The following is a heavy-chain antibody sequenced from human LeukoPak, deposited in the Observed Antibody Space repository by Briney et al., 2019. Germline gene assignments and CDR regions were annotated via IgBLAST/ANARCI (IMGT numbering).Heavy chain of an antibody. CDR3: AKDPPINVVISY. J-gene: IGHJ4*02. Sequence: GGSLRLSCAVSGFTFSIHAMNCVPQAPGRGLGWVSYITSSVDATYYAHSVRGRFPVFRENPKNTLYPQINDLRAEDTGLYSCAKDPPINVVISYWGKGTLVIVSS. CDR2: ITSSVDAT. D-gene: IGHD3-16*02. V-gene: IGHV3-23*01. CDR1: GFTFSIHA.